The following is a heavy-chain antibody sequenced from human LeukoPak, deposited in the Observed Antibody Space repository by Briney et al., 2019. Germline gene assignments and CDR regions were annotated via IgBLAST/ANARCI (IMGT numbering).Heavy chain of an antibody. CDR3: ARGPGTHNFDS. CDR1: GGSISSGDYS. D-gene: IGHD1-1*01. V-gene: IGHV4-31*03. J-gene: IGHJ4*02. Sequence: SETLSPTCTVSGGSISSGDYSWSWIRQHPGKGLEWIGYIYNSGGTYYNPSLKSRATISVDTSKNQLSLKLSSVSAADTAVYYCARGPGTHNFDSWGRGILVTVSS. CDR2: IYNSGGT.